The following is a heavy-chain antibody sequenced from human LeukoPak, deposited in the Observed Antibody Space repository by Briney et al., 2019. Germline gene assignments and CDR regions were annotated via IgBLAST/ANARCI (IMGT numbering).Heavy chain of an antibody. J-gene: IGHJ4*02. Sequence: GGSLRPSCAASGFTFTNYWMDWARQAPGKGLEWVANINQGGSEKYYVDSVKGRFTISRDNAKNSLYLQLNNLRADDTALYYCSRSLDYWGQGTLVTVSS. CDR2: INQGGSEK. V-gene: IGHV3-7*03. CDR3: SRSLDY. CDR1: GFTFTNYW.